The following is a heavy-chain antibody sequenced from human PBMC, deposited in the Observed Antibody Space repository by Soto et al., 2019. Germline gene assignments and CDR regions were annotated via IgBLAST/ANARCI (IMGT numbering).Heavy chain of an antibody. CDR1: GGSISSTDHF. CDR2: IYYTGTT. Sequence: QLQLQESGPGRVKPSETLSLTCTVSGGSISSTDHFWGWIRQSPGKGLEWIGSIYYTGTTYYSPSLKSRVTISVDTSRDQFSLNLRSVTAADTAVYFCARQVTDDILAPPCLLDSWGQGSLVFVSS. D-gene: IGHD3-9*01. V-gene: IGHV4-39*01. J-gene: IGHJ4*02. CDR3: ARQVTDDILAPPCLLDS.